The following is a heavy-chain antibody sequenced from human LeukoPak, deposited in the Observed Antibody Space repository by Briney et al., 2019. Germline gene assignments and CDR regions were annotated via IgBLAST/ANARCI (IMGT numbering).Heavy chain of an antibody. Sequence: GESLKISCKGSGYNFNKYWIAWVRQMPGKGLAWVGRIYPDDSDTRYSPSLQGQVTISADKFINTAYLQWSTLTASDTAVYYCARASNYGSGSHPNWFDIWGPGTLVFVSS. CDR3: ARASNYGSGSHPNWFDI. CDR1: GYNFNKYW. D-gene: IGHD3-10*01. CDR2: IYPDDSDT. J-gene: IGHJ5*02. V-gene: IGHV5-51*01.